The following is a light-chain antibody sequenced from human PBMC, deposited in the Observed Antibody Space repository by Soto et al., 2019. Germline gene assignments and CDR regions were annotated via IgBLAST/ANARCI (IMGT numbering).Light chain of an antibody. CDR1: HTISSW. Sequence: DIQMTQSPSTLSGSVGDRVTITCRASHTISSWLAWYQQKPGKAPKLLIYKASSLQSGVPSRFSGSGSGTEFTLTISSLQPDDFATYYCQQYKSYSLTFGGGTKVDIK. V-gene: IGKV1-5*03. CDR3: QQYKSYSLT. J-gene: IGKJ4*01. CDR2: KAS.